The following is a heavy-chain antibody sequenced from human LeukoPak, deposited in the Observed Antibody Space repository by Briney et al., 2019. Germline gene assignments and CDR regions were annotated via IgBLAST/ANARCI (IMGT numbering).Heavy chain of an antibody. CDR2: IFTGGST. CDR3: AKWNGLNRVFF. Sequence: SETLSLTCTVSGDSISSGSFGWSWIRQPAGKGLEWIGRIFTGGSTNYNPSLQSRVAISIDTSKNQFSLKLSSLTAADTALYYCAKWNGLNRVFFWGQGTLVAVSS. D-gene: IGHD1-1*01. V-gene: IGHV4-61*02. CDR1: GDSISSGSFG. J-gene: IGHJ4*02.